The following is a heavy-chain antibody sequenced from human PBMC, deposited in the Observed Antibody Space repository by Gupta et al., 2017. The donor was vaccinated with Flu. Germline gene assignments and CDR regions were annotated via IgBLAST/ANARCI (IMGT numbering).Heavy chain of an antibody. CDR3: AKDETAGGGSFDF. D-gene: IGHD2-15*01. CDR2: ISYDGTNE. J-gene: IGHJ4*02. Sequence: RLSCVASGFAFRTHAMHWVRQAPGKGLQWVAVISYDGTNENYADSVKGRFTISRDNSKNTVYMQMNSLRHDDTAVYFCAKDETAGGGSFDFWGQGTLVTVPP. CDR1: GFAFRTHA. V-gene: IGHV3-30*18.